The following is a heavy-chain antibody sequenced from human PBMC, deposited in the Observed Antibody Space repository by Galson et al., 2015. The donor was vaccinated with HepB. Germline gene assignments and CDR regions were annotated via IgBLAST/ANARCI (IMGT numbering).Heavy chain of an antibody. V-gene: IGHV1-69*13. Sequence: SVKVSCKAFGGTFSRYAISWVRQAPGQGLEWMGGIIPIFATPNYAQKFQGRVTITADEATSTVYLDLSSLRSEDTAVYYCARDEDRSSWKTGNYYYAMDVWGQGTTVTVSS. CDR1: GGTFSRYA. D-gene: IGHD6-13*01. CDR2: IIPIFATP. CDR3: ARDEDRSSWKTGNYYYAMDV. J-gene: IGHJ6*02.